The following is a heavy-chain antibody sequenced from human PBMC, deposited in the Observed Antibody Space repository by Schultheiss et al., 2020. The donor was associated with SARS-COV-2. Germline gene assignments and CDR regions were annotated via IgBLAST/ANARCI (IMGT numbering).Heavy chain of an antibody. CDR3: ASLSSSLGGMDV. CDR2: IYYSGST. J-gene: IGHJ6*02. V-gene: IGHV4-59*12. D-gene: IGHD6-6*01. Sequence: SETLSLTCTVSGGSISSYYWSWIRQPPGKGLEWIGYIYYSGSTNYNPSLKSRVTMSVDTSKNQFSLKLSSVTAADTAVYYCASLSSSLGGMDVWGQGTTVTVSS. CDR1: GGSISSYY.